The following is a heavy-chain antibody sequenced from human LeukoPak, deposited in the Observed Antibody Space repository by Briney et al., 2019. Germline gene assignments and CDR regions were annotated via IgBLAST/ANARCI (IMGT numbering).Heavy chain of an antibody. D-gene: IGHD3-16*01. CDR2: FDPEHGQT. CDR1: GYPLTKVS. Sequence: ASVKVSCKVSGYPLTKVSIHWVRQAPGKGHEWMGGFDPEHGQTIYAQNFQSRVTMTEDTFTDRAYMELSSLRSADTAVYYCATGVIRNDLFDIWGQGTVVTVSS. CDR3: ATGVIRNDLFDI. J-gene: IGHJ3*02. V-gene: IGHV1-24*01.